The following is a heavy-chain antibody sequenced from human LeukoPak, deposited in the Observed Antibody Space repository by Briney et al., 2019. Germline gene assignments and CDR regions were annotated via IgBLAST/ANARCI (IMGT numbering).Heavy chain of an antibody. CDR3: ARAVWSIVGAVWRRDYYYYMDV. V-gene: IGHV6-1*01. CDR2: TYYRSKWYN. J-gene: IGHJ6*03. Sequence: SQTLSLTCAISGDSVSSNSAAWNWIRQSPSRGLEWLGRTYYRSKWYNDYAVSVKSRITINPDTSKNQFSLQLNSVTPEDTAVYYCARAVWSIVGAVWRRDYYYYMDVWGKGTTVTVSS. CDR1: GDSVSSNSAA. D-gene: IGHD1-26*01.